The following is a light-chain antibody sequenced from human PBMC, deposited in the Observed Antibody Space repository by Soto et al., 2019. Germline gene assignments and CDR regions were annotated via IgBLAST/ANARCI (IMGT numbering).Light chain of an antibody. J-gene: IGLJ1*01. CDR1: SSDVGAYDY. V-gene: IGLV2-14*03. CDR2: EVS. CDR3: SSYPSICPRV. Sequence: QSVLTQPASVSGSPGQSITISCTGTSSDVGAYDYVSWYQQHPDKAPKLMIYEVSNRPSGVSNRFSGSKSVNTATLTISGLQADAGADSSSSSYPSICPRVLGTGTKPT.